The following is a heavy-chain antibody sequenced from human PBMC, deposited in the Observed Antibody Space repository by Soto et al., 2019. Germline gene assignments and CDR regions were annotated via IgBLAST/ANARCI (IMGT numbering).Heavy chain of an antibody. Sequence: QVQLQESGPGLVKPSQTLSLTCTVSGGSISSGGYYWSWIRQHPGKGLEWIGYIYYSGSTYYNPSLKSRVTISVDTSKNQFSLKLSSVTAADTAVYYCAREGRGTYYYGSGKSNPGGYWGQGTLVTVSS. CDR3: AREGRGTYYYGSGKSNPGGY. J-gene: IGHJ4*02. D-gene: IGHD3-10*01. CDR1: GGSISSGGYY. CDR2: IYYSGST. V-gene: IGHV4-31*03.